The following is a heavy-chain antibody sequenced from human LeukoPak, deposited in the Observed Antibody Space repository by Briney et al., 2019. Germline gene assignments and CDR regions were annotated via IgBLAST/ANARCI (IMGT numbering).Heavy chain of an antibody. V-gene: IGHV3-23*01. J-gene: IGHJ4*02. CDR1: GFTFSSYV. CDR2: ILGNGDRT. CDR3: AKGSKGTYVY. D-gene: IGHD3-10*02. Sequence: GGSLRLSCVASGFTFSSYVMAWVRQAPGKGLEWVSSILGNGDRTYYADSVKGRFTISRDNSKNTLYLQMNSLRAEDTAMYYCAKGSKGTYVYWGQGTLVTVSS.